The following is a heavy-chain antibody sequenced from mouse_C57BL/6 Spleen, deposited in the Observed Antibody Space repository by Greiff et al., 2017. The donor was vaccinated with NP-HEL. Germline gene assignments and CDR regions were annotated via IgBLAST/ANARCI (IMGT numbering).Heavy chain of an antibody. CDR2: ISSGGDYI. CDR3: TRERGGGYYYAMDY. V-gene: IGHV5-9-1*02. CDR1: GFTFSSYA. J-gene: IGHJ4*01. Sequence: EVMLVESGEGLVKPGGSLKLSCAASGFTFSSYAMSWVRQTPEKRLEWVAYISSGGDYIYYADTVKGRFTISRDNARNTLYLQMSSLKSEDTAMYYSTRERGGGYYYAMDYWGQGTSVTVSS.